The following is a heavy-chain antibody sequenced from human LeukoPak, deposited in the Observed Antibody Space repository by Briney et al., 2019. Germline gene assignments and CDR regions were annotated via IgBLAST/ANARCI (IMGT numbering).Heavy chain of an antibody. CDR2: IYYSGST. J-gene: IGHJ3*02. CDR1: GGSISSYY. V-gene: IGHV4-59*01. D-gene: IGHD3-10*01. Sequence: PSETLSLTCTVSGGSISSYYWSWIRQPPGKGLEWIGYIYYSGSTNYNPSLKSRVTISVDTSKNQFSLKLSSVTAADTGVYYCARDRGGAFDIWGQGTMVTVSS. CDR3: ARDRGGAFDI.